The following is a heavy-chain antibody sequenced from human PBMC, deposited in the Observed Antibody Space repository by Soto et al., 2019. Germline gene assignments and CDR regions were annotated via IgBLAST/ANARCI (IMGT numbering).Heavy chain of an antibody. Sequence: SETLSLTCTVSGGSISSYYWSWIRQPPGKGLEWIGYIYYSGSTNYNPSLKSRVTISVDTSKNQFSLKLSSVTAADTAVYYCARDTPYCGGDCYGFDIWGQRTSVTVSS. CDR1: GGSISSYY. CDR2: IYYSGST. CDR3: ARDTPYCGGDCYGFDI. J-gene: IGHJ3*02. D-gene: IGHD2-21*02. V-gene: IGHV4-59*01.